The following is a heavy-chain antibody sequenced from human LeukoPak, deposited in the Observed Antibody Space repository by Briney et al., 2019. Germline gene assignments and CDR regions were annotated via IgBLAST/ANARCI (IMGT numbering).Heavy chain of an antibody. D-gene: IGHD2-2*03. CDR3: ARVDIVVVPAAKGPYYYYGMDV. J-gene: IGHJ6*02. CDR1: GYTFTSYG. V-gene: IGHV1-18*01. Sequence: ASVKVSCKASGYTFTSYGISWVPQAPGQGLEWMGWISYYNGNTNYAQKLQGRVTMTTDTSTSTAYMELRSLRSDDTAVYYCARVDIVVVPAAKGPYYYYGMDVWGQGTTVTVSS. CDR2: ISYYNGNT.